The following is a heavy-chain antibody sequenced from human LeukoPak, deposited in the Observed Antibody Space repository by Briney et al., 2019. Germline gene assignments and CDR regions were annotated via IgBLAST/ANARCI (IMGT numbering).Heavy chain of an antibody. V-gene: IGHV3-23*01. J-gene: IGHJ4*02. CDR2: ISGSGDKI. CDR3: AKGRISPDY. D-gene: IGHD3-3*02. Sequence: GGSLRLSCVASGFTFSDYGMSWVRQAPGKGLEWVSGISGSGDKIYYADSVKGRFTISRDNSKNTLYLQMNSLRAEDTAVYYCAKGRISPDYWGQGTLVTVSS. CDR1: GFTFSDYG.